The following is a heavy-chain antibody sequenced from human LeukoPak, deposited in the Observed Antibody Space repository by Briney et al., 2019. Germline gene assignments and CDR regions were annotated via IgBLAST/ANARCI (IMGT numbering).Heavy chain of an antibody. J-gene: IGHJ3*02. D-gene: IGHD6-13*01. CDR3: ASFKAAGTLAFDI. CDR2: ISSSSSYI. V-gene: IGHV3-21*01. Sequence: GGSLRLPCAASGFTFSSYSMNWVRQAPGKGLEWVSSISSSSSYICYADSVKGRFTISRDNAKNSLYLQMNSLRAEDTAVYYCASFKAAGTLAFDIWGQGTMVTVSS. CDR1: GFTFSSYS.